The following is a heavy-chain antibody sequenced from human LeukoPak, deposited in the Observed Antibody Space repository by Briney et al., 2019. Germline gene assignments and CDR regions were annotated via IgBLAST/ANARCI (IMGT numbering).Heavy chain of an antibody. CDR1: GLTSSSYA. V-gene: IGHV3-23*01. D-gene: IGHD3-22*01. CDR2: ISGSGGST. J-gene: IGHJ3*02. Sequence: GGSLRLSCAASGLTSSSYAMGWVRQAPGKGLEWVSAISGSGGSTYYADSVKGRFTISRDNSKNTLYLQMNSLRAEDTAVYYCAKVMYYYDSSGAIDAFDIWGQGTMVTVSS. CDR3: AKVMYYYDSSGAIDAFDI.